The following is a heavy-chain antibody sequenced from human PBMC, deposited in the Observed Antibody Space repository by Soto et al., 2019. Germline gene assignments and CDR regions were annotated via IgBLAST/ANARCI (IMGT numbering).Heavy chain of an antibody. V-gene: IGHV3-23*01. CDR2: ISGSGGST. CDR3: AKTGYIVVVPAAAKGGSFDY. CDR1: GFTFSSYA. D-gene: IGHD2-2*01. J-gene: IGHJ4*02. Sequence: PGGSLRLSCAASGFTFSSYAMSWVRQAPGKGLEWVSAISGSGGSTYYADSVKGRFTISRDNSKNTLYLQMNSLRAEDTAVYYCAKTGYIVVVPAAAKGGSFDYWGQGTLVTVSS.